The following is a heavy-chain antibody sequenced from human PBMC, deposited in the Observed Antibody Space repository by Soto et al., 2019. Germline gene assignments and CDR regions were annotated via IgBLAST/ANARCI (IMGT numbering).Heavy chain of an antibody. CDR2: ISAYNGNT. CDR1: GYTFTNFG. D-gene: IGHD3-16*01. Sequence: QVQLVQSGAEVKKPGASVKVSCKTSGYTFTNFGLSWVRQAPGQGLEWMGWISAYNGNTNYAQNFQGRVTMTTDTSTSTAXMXXXXLRSDDTAVXXXAXGGTPIDYWGQGTLVTVSS. CDR3: AXGGTPIDY. V-gene: IGHV1-18*01. J-gene: IGHJ4*02.